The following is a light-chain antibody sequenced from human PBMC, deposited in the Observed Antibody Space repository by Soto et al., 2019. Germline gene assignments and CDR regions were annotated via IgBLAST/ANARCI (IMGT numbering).Light chain of an antibody. CDR3: CSYAGSYTSRV. J-gene: IGLJ3*02. V-gene: IGLV2-11*01. CDR2: DVS. Sequence: QSALTQPRSVSGSPGQSVTISCTGTSSDVGGYNYVSWYQQHPGKAPKLMIYDVSKRPSGVPDRFSGFKSGNTASLTISGLQAEDEADYYCCSYAGSYTSRVFGGGTKLTVL. CDR1: SSDVGGYNY.